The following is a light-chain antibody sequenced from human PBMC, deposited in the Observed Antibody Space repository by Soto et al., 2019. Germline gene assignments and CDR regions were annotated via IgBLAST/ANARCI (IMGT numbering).Light chain of an antibody. CDR1: QGVSSY. J-gene: IGKJ5*01. V-gene: IGKV1-9*01. CDR2: GAS. Sequence: IQMTESPSSLSASVGDRVTITCRASQGVSSYLAWYQQTPGKAPNLLIYGASTLQGGVPSRFSGSGSGNDAPISISSLQHEDVATYYCQQQRGYTITFCQGTRLEIK. CDR3: QQQRGYTIT.